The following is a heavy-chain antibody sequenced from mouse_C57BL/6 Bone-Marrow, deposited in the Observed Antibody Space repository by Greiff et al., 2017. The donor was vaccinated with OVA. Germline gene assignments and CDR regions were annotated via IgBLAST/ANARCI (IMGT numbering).Heavy chain of an antibody. J-gene: IGHJ3*01. Sequence: EVQGVESGAELVRPGASVKLSCTASGFNIKDDYLHWVKQRPEQGLEWIAWIDPENGETDYASKFQGKATITADTSSNTAYLQLSSLTSEDTAVYYCTQRTTVVDSWFAYWGQGTLVTVSA. CDR3: TQRTTVVDSWFAY. V-gene: IGHV14-4*01. CDR2: IDPENGET. D-gene: IGHD1-1*01. CDR1: GFNIKDDY.